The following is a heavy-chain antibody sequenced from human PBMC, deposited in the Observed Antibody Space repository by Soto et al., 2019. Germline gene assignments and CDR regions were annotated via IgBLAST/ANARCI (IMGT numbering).Heavy chain of an antibody. D-gene: IGHD2-15*01. Sequence: EVQLVESGGGLVQPGGPLNLSATASGFIVSDPYVTWVRQAPGRGLEWVSVISNRGDTHYADSVRGRFSLSRDISDNTLHLQMNNLRVEDTAVYYCAREPRYCRGGSCSITGDAYDIWGQGTMVTVSS. CDR3: AREPRYCRGGSCSITGDAYDI. V-gene: IGHV3-66*01. J-gene: IGHJ3*02. CDR2: ISNRGDT. CDR1: GFIVSDPY.